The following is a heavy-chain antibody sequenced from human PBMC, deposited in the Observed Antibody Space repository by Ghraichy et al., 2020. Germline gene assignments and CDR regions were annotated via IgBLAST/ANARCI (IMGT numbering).Heavy chain of an antibody. V-gene: IGHV4-31*03. CDR3: ARDEGGSGSLDY. CDR1: GGSISSGGYY. Sequence: SETLSLTCTVSGGSISSGGYYWSWIRQHPGKGLEWIGYIYYSGSTYYNPSLKSRVTISVDTSKNQFSLKLSSVTAADTAVYYCARDEGGSGSLDYWGQGTLVTVSS. J-gene: IGHJ4*02. CDR2: IYYSGST. D-gene: IGHD3-10*01.